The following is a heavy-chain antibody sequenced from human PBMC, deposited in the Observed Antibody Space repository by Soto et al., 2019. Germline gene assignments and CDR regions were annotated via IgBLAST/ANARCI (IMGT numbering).Heavy chain of an antibody. CDR3: ARPARLGYCSGGSCHYYYYYMDV. CDR1: GGSFSGYY. D-gene: IGHD2-15*01. Sequence: SETLSLTCAVYGGSFSGYYWSWIRQPPGKGLEWIGEINHSGSTNYNPSLKSRVTISVDTSKNQFSLKLSSVTAADTAVYYCARPARLGYCSGGSCHYYYYYMDVWGKGTTVTVSS. V-gene: IGHV4-34*01. CDR2: INHSGST. J-gene: IGHJ6*03.